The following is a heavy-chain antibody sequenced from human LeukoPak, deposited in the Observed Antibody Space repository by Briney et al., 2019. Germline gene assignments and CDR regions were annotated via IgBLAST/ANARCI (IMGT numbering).Heavy chain of an antibody. V-gene: IGHV4-61*01. CDR3: ARTNDGDYYYGMDV. CDR1: GGSISSSSYY. J-gene: IGHJ6*02. D-gene: IGHD1-1*01. CDR2: IYYSGST. Sequence: SETLSLTCTVSGGSISSSSYYWSWIRQPPGKGLEWIGYIYYSGSTNYNPSLKSRVTISVDTSKNQFSLKLSSVTAADTAVYYCARTNDGDYYYGMDVWGQGTTVTVSS.